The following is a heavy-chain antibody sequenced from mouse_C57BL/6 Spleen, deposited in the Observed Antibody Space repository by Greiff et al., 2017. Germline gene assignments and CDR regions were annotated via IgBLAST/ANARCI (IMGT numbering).Heavy chain of an antibody. CDR1: GYTFTGYW. CDR3: ARLSSSGSPRDY. V-gene: IGHV1-9*01. CDR2: ILPGSGST. Sequence: QVQLQQSGAELMKPGASVKLSCKATGYTFTGYWIEWVKQRPGHGLEWIGEILPGSGSTNYHEKFKGKATFSADTASNTAYMQLSSLTTEDSAIYYCARLSSSGSPRDYWGQGTTLTVSS. D-gene: IGHD3-2*02. J-gene: IGHJ2*01.